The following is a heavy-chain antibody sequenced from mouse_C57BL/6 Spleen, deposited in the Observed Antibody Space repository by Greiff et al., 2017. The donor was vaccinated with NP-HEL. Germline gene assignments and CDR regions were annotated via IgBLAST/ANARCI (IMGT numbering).Heavy chain of an antibody. J-gene: IGHJ3*01. CDR2: IDPETGGT. D-gene: IGHD3-2*02. Sequence: QVQLQQSGAELVRPGASVTLSCKASGYTFTDYEMHWVKQTPVHGLEWIGAIDPETGGTAYNQKFKGKAILTADKSSSHAYMELRSLTSEDSAVYYCTRGGGQLRPSWFAYWGQGTLVTVSA. CDR1: GYTFTDYE. V-gene: IGHV1-15*01. CDR3: TRGGGQLRPSWFAY.